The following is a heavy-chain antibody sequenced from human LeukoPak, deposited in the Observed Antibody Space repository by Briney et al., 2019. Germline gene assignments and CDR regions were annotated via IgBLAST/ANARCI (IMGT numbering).Heavy chain of an antibody. CDR1: GGSITSYY. J-gene: IGHJ4*02. D-gene: IGHD5-24*01. Sequence: SETLSLTCTVSGGSITSYYWSWIRQPPGKGLEWIGYIYYTGDTHYSPSLKSRVTISIDTSKSQFSLKLTSVTAADTAVCYCASCLGDGYNSDYWGQGALVTVSS. CDR3: ASCLGDGYNSDY. CDR2: IYYTGDT. V-gene: IGHV4-59*01.